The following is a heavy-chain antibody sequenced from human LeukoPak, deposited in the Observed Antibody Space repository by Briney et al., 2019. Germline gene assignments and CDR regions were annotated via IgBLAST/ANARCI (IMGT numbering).Heavy chain of an antibody. CDR2: INSDGSST. D-gene: IGHD5-18*01. J-gene: IGHJ4*02. Sequence: GGSLRLSCAASGFTFSRLWMHWVRQAPGKGLVWVSRINSDGSSTSYADSVKGRFTISRDNAKNTLYLQMNSLRPEDTAVYYCARGYSYGNFDYWGQGTLVTVSS. CDR3: ARGYSYGNFDY. CDR1: GFTFSRLW. V-gene: IGHV3-74*01.